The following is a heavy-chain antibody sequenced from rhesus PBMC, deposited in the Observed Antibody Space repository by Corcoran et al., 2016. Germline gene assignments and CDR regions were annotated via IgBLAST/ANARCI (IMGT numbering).Heavy chain of an antibody. V-gene: IGHV3-178*01. D-gene: IGHD6-13*01. Sequence: EGQLVESGGGLAKPGGSLRLSGAASGFSFTEYAMEWVRQAPGKGLGGVSRISKYGDAQSYAHSVKGKFVISRENAGNTLYLQMNSLRAEDTAVYYCARDQSSWSPLDYWGQGVLVTVS. CDR1: GFSFTEYA. J-gene: IGHJ4*01. CDR2: ISKYGDAQ. CDR3: ARDQSSWSPLDY.